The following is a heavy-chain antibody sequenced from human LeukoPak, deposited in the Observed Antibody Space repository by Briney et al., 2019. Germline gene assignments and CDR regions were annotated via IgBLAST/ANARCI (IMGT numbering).Heavy chain of an antibody. J-gene: IGHJ5*02. CDR1: GYTFTSYG. CDR2: ISAYNGNT. CDR3: AREGGIYSSSWYAANNWFDP. V-gene: IGHV1-18*01. Sequence: ASVKVSCKASGYTFTSYGISWVRQAPGQGLEWMGWISAYNGNTNYAQKLQGRVTMTTDTSTSTAYMELRCLRSDDTAVYYCAREGGIYSSSWYAANNWFDPWGQGTLVTVSS. D-gene: IGHD6-13*01.